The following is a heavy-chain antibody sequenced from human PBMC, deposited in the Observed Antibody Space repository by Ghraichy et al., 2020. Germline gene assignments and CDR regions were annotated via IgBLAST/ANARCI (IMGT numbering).Heavy chain of an antibody. CDR1: GRSFSGFY. Sequence: SETLSLTCAVYGRSFSGFYWSWIRQPPGKGLEWIGEINHSESTNYSPSLESRVTISVDTSKNQFSLKLSSVTAADTAVYYCARDPPTTVTTDFDYWGQGTLVIVSS. J-gene: IGHJ4*02. CDR2: INHSEST. V-gene: IGHV4-34*01. CDR3: ARDPPTTVTTDFDY. D-gene: IGHD4-17*01.